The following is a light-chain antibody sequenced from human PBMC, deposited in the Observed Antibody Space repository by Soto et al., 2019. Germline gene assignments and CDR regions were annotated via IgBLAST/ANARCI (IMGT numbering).Light chain of an antibody. CDR2: RAS. Sequence: EIVLTHSPGTLSFSPLYIATLSFSSSQSVSSDYVAWYQQKPGQTPNVLIYRASIRATGIPDRFSGSGSGTVFTLTISRLEPEDFAVYYCQKYGASPLNFGGGTKVDIK. CDR1: QSVSSDY. V-gene: IGKV3-20*01. CDR3: QKYGASPLN. J-gene: IGKJ4*01.